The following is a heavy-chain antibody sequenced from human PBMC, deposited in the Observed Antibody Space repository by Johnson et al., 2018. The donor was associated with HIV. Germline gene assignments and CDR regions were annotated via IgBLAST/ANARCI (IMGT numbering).Heavy chain of an antibody. CDR3: ARALTTDAFEI. CDR2: ISYDGSNQ. V-gene: IGHV3-30*04. CDR1: GFTFSSYA. J-gene: IGHJ3*02. D-gene: IGHD4-17*01. Sequence: QVQLVESGGGVVQPGRSLRLSCAASGFTFSSYAMHWVRQAPGKGLEWVAVISYDGSNQYYGDSVKGRFTISRDNSKNTLYLQMNSLRAEDTAVYYCARALTTDAFEIWGQGTMVTVSS.